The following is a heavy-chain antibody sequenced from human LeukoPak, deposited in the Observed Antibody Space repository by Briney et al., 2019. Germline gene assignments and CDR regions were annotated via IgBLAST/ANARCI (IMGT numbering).Heavy chain of an antibody. J-gene: IGHJ4*02. CDR2: ISGSGGST. CDR1: GFTFSSYA. D-gene: IGHD1-26*01. CDR3: AKWWELPPYYFDY. Sequence: GGSLRLSXAASGFTFSSYAMSWIRQAPGKGLEWVSAISGSGGSTYYADSVKGRFTISRDNSKNTLYLQMNSLRAEDTAAYYCAKWWELPPYYFDYWGQGTLVTVSS. V-gene: IGHV3-23*01.